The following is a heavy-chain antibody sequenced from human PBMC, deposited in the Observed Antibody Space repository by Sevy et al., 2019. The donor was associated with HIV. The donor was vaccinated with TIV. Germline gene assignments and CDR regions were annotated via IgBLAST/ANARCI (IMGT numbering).Heavy chain of an antibody. CDR3: AKGTPVLRFLEWQGPYYYYGMDV. D-gene: IGHD3-3*01. CDR1: GFTFSSYA. CDR2: ISYDGSNK. Sequence: GGSLRLSCVASGFTFSSYAMHWVRQAPGKGLEWVAVISYDGSNKYYADSVKGRFTISRDNSKNTQYIHMNSRRADDTAGEYCAKGTPVLRFLEWQGPYYYYGMDVWGQGTTVTVSS. V-gene: IGHV3-30*14. J-gene: IGHJ6*02.